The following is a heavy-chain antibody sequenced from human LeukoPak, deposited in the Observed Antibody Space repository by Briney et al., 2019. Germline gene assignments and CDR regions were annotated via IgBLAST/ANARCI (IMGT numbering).Heavy chain of an antibody. CDR1: VGTFSSYA. CDR3: ARMVRGVSVAFDI. J-gene: IGHJ3*02. Sequence: ASVKVSCKASVGTFSSYAISWVRQATGQGLEWRGGIIPIFGTANYAQKCQGRVTITADESTSTAYMELSSLRSEDTAVYYCARMVRGVSVAFDIWGQGTMVTVSS. CDR2: IIPIFGTA. D-gene: IGHD3-10*01. V-gene: IGHV1-69*13.